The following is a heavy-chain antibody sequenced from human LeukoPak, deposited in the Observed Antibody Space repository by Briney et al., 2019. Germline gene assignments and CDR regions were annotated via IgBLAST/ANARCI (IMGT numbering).Heavy chain of an antibody. CDR2: ISYDGSNK. V-gene: IGHV3-30-3*01. CDR3: ARDHTRYCSSTSCLTFDY. J-gene: IGHJ4*02. D-gene: IGHD2-2*01. CDR1: GFTFSSYA. Sequence: AGGSLRLSCAASGFTFSSYAIHWVRQAPGKGLEWVAVISYDGSNKYYADSVKGRFTISRDNSKNTLYLQMNSLRAEDTAVYYCARDHTRYCSSTSCLTFDYWGQGTLVTVSS.